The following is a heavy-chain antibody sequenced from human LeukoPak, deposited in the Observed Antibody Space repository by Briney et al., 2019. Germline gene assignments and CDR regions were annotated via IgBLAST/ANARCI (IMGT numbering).Heavy chain of an antibody. V-gene: IGHV1-2*02. CDR2: INPNTGVT. CDR1: GYTFIGYY. CDR3: AGEGDTAIDTNWFDP. Sequence: ASVKVSCKASGYTFIGYYLHCVRQAPGQGLEWMGWINPNTGVTNYAQRFQGRVTLTRDTSISTAYMELSRLRSDDTAVYYCAGEGDTAIDTNWFDPWGLGSLVTVFS. D-gene: IGHD5-18*01. J-gene: IGHJ5*02.